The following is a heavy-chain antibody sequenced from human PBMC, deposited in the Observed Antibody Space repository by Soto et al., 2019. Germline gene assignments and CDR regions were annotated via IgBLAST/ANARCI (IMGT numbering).Heavy chain of an antibody. D-gene: IGHD6-13*01. V-gene: IGHV1-18*01. CDR1: GYPFTGYG. CDR2: ISAYNGNT. CDR3: ARGGSSSWYRWEDYYYYGMDV. J-gene: IGHJ6*02. Sequence: ASVKVSCKASGYPFTGYGISWVRETPGQGLEWMGWISAYNGNTNYAQKLQGRVTMTTDTSTSTAYMELRSLRSDDTAVYYCARGGSSSWYRWEDYYYYGMDVWGQ.